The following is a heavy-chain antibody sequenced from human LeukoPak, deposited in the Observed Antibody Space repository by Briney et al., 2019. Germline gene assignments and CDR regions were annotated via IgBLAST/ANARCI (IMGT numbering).Heavy chain of an antibody. V-gene: IGHV4-39*07. CDR2: IYYSGST. CDR1: GGSISSSSYY. Sequence: SETLSLTCTVSGGSISSSSYYWGWIRQPPGKGLEWIGSIYYSGSTYYNPSLKSRVTISVDTSKNQFSLKLSSVTAADTAVYYCARVVRENYYGSGSLIDYWGQGTLVTVSS. D-gene: IGHD3-10*01. J-gene: IGHJ4*02. CDR3: ARVVRENYYGSGSLIDY.